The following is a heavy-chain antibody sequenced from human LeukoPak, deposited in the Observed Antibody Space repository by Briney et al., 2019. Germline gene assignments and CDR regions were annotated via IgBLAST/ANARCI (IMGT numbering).Heavy chain of an antibody. CDR2: IKQDGSER. CDR3: AKGGCSSTSCYVGY. CDR1: GFTFSSYW. D-gene: IGHD2-2*01. Sequence: GGSLRLSCAASGFTFSSYWMTWVRQAPGKGLEWVANIKQDGSERYYVDSVKGRFTISRDNAKNSLYLQMNSLRAEDTAVYYCAKGGCSSTSCYVGYWGQGTLVTVSS. J-gene: IGHJ4*02. V-gene: IGHV3-7*01.